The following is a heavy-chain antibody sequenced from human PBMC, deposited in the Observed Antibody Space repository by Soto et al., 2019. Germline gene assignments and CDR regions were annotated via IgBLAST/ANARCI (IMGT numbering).Heavy chain of an antibody. CDR1: GYRFTSYG. D-gene: IGHD3-16*01. J-gene: IGHJ6*02. Sequence: QVQLVQSGAEVKNPGASVKVSCKASGYRFTSYGIGWVRPAPGQGLEWMGWINAYNGNTNYAQNLQGRVTLTTDTSTSTAYMELRSLRSNDTAVYYCAMVDVYVTPSPQDVWGQGTTVTVSS. CDR3: AMVDVYVTPSPQDV. V-gene: IGHV1-18*01. CDR2: INAYNGNT.